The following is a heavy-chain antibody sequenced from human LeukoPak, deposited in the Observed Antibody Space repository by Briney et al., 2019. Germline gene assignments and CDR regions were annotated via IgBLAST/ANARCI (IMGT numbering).Heavy chain of an antibody. V-gene: IGHV1-18*01. CDR2: ISAYNGNT. D-gene: IGHD6-19*01. CDR3: AREKYSSGPLVGY. J-gene: IGHJ4*02. CDR1: GYTFIRYA. Sequence: ASVKVSCKASGYTFIRYAISWVRQAPGQGGEWMGWISAYNGNTKYAQKLQGRVTMTTDTSTSTAYMELRSLRSDDTAVYYCAREKYSSGPLVGYWGQGTLVTVSS.